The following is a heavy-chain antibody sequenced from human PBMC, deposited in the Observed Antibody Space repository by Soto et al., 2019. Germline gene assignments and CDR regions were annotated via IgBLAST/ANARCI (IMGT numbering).Heavy chain of an antibody. J-gene: IGHJ4*02. Sequence: QVQLVESGGGVVQPGRSLRLSCAASGFTFSTHAMHWVRQAPGKGLECVAIVSFDGSNKYYADSVKGRFTISRDNSKNTLYLQMSGLTTEDTAVYYCARDHTGITTTGGGRIDHWGQGTLVTVSS. D-gene: IGHD1-20*01. V-gene: IGHV3-30-3*01. CDR1: GFTFSTHA. CDR3: ARDHTGITTTGGGRIDH. CDR2: VSFDGSNK.